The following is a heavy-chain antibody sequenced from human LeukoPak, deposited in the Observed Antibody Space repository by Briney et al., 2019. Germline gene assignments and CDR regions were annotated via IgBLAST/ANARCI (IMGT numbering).Heavy chain of an antibody. D-gene: IGHD6-13*01. Sequence: VKPSETLSLTCTVSGGSISSYYWSWIRQPAGKGQEWIGRIYSTGSTNYNPSLKSRVTMSVDTSKNQFSLRLRSVTAADTAVYYCARQIASAGTAGFDFWGQGALVTVSS. CDR3: ARQIASAGTAGFDF. CDR2: IYSTGST. CDR1: GGSISSYY. V-gene: IGHV4-4*07. J-gene: IGHJ4*02.